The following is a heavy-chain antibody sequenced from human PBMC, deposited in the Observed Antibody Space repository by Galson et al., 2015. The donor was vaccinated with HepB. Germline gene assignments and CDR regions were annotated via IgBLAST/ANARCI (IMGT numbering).Heavy chain of an antibody. CDR2: IDPSDSYT. CDR1: GYSFTNYW. CDR3: ARRGASDFDY. J-gene: IGHJ4*02. D-gene: IGHD2-15*01. V-gene: IGHV5-10-1*01. Sequence: QSGAEVKKSGESLRISCKGSGYSFTNYWISWVRQMPGEGLEWMGRIDPSDSYTNYSPSFQGHVTISVDKSITTAYLQWSSLTASDTAIYYCARRGASDFDYWGQGTLVTVPS.